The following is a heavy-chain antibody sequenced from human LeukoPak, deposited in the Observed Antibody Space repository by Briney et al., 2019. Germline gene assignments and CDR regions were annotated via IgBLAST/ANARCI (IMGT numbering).Heavy chain of an antibody. J-gene: IGHJ3*02. D-gene: IGHD3-10*01. Sequence: GGSLRLSCAASGFTFSSYSMNWVRQAPGKGLEWVSYISSSSSTIYYADSVKGRFTISRDNAKNSLYLQMNSLRAEDTAVYYCARFRSVVQVYYGSGSRRNDAFDIWGQGTMVTVSS. CDR3: ARFRSVVQVYYGSGSRRNDAFDI. V-gene: IGHV3-48*04. CDR2: ISSSSSTI. CDR1: GFTFSSYS.